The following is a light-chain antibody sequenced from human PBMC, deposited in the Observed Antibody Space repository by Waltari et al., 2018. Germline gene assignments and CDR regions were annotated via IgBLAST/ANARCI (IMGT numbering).Light chain of an antibody. J-gene: IGKJ1*01. Sequence: IMLTQSPGTLSLSPGERATLSCRASQSIGRYLVWYQQKPGQAPRLLMYEASRRATGIRDRFSGSGSGTDFSLTISRLEPEDFAVYYCQNHERLPATFGQGTKVEIK. CDR2: EAS. CDR1: QSIGRY. CDR3: QNHERLPAT. V-gene: IGKV3-20*01.